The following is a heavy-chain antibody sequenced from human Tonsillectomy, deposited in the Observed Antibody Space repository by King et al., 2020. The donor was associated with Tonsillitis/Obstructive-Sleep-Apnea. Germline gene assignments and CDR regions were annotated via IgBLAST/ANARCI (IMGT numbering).Heavy chain of an antibody. J-gene: IGHJ4*02. D-gene: IGHD3-16*02. V-gene: IGHV4-59*08. CDR3: ARTIITFGGVIVRHNQIFDY. Sequence: VQLQESGPGLVKPSETLSLTCTVSGDSISSYSWSWIRQPPGKGLEWVGYIYYSESTNYNPSLKSRVTISVDTSKNQFSLKLSSVTAADTAVYYCARTIITFGGVIVRHNQIFDYWGQGTLVTVSS. CDR1: GDSISSYS. CDR2: IYYSEST.